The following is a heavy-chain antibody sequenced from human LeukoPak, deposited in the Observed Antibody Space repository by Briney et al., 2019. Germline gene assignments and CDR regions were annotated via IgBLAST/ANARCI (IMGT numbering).Heavy chain of an antibody. V-gene: IGHV1-69*13. Sequence: SVKVSCKASGGTFSSYAISWVRQAPGQGLEWMGGIIPIFGTANYAQKFQGRVTITADESTSTAYMELSSLRSEDTAVYYCARDPNLYSSSFYAASDIWGQGTMVTVSS. CDR3: ARDPNLYSSSFYAASDI. CDR1: GGTFSSYA. CDR2: IIPIFGTA. J-gene: IGHJ3*02. D-gene: IGHD6-13*01.